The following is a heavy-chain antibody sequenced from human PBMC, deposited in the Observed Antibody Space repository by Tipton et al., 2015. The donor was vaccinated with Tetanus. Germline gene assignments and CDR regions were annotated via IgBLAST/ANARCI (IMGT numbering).Heavy chain of an antibody. D-gene: IGHD3-9*01. V-gene: IGHV3-15*07. CDR3: ATSGFVGAGYRVDC. CDR1: GLFFNNAW. J-gene: IGHJ4*02. CDR2: IKSKTDSGTT. Sequence: SLRLSCATSGLFFNNAWMNWVRQAPGKGLEWVGRIKSKTDSGTTDYAARVKDRFSITRDYSKETLLLQMNSPKNEDAEVYDCATSGFVGAGYRVDCWGGGTLVVVSS.